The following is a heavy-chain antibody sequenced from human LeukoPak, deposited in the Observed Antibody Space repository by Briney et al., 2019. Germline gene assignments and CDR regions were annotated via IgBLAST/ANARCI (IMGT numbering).Heavy chain of an antibody. V-gene: IGHV4-31*03. CDR3: ARDIGTTVENDAFDI. CDR2: IYYSGST. J-gene: IGHJ3*02. Sequence: PSETLSLTCNVSGGSISSGGYYWSWIRQHPGKGLEWIGYIYYSGSTYYNPSLKSRVTISVDTSKNQFSLKLSSVTAADTAVYYCARDIGTTVENDAFDIWGQGTMGTVSS. CDR1: GGSISSGGYY. D-gene: IGHD4-17*01.